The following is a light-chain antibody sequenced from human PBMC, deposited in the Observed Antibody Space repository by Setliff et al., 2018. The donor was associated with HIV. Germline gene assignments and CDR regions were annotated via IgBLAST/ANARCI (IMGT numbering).Light chain of an antibody. Sequence: DIQMTQSPSSLSASVGDRVTITCRASQSISSYLNWYQQKPGKAPKLLIYAASSLQSGVPSRFSGSGSGTDFTLTISSLQPEDFATYYCQQSYSTPFGPGTKMDIK. V-gene: IGKV1-39*01. CDR3: QQSYSTP. CDR2: AAS. J-gene: IGKJ3*01. CDR1: QSISSY.